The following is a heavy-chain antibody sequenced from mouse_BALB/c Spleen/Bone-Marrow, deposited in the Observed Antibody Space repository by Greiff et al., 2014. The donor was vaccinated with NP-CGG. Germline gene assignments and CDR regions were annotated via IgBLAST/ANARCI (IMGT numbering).Heavy chain of an antibody. Sequence: EVQVVESGGDLVKPGGSLKLSCAASGFTFSRYGMSWVRQTPDKRLEWVANISSGGSYTYYPDSVKGRFTISRDNAKNTLYLHMSSLKSEDRAMYYCARQYGNLGVMDYWGQGTSVTVSS. CDR1: GFTFSRYG. CDR2: ISSGGSYT. J-gene: IGHJ4*01. CDR3: ARQYGNLGVMDY. D-gene: IGHD2-1*01. V-gene: IGHV5-6*01.